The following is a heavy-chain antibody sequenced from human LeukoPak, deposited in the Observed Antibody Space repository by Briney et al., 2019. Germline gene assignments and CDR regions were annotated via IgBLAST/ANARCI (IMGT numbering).Heavy chain of an antibody. J-gene: IGHJ4*02. CDR3: ARGPGSDHPDY. CDR2: INPHSGGT. Sequence: ASVKVSCKASGYTFTGYYMHWVRQAPGQGLEWMGWINPHSGGTDYAQKFQGRVTMTRDTSINTAYMELSRLRSDDTAVYYCARGPGSDHPDYWGQGTLVTVSS. D-gene: IGHD1-14*01. V-gene: IGHV1-2*02. CDR1: GYTFTGYY.